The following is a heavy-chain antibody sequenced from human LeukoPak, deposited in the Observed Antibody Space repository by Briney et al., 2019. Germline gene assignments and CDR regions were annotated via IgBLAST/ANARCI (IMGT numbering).Heavy chain of an antibody. CDR2: IHHSGST. V-gene: IGHV4-38-2*01. CDR1: GYSISSGYY. J-gene: IGHJ4*02. Sequence: PSETLSLTCAVSGYSISSGYYWGWIRQPPGKGLEWIGSIHHSGSTYYDPSLKSRVTISVDTSKNQFSLKLSSVTAADTAVYYCARGRAVDYWGQGTLVTVSS. CDR3: ARGRAVDY.